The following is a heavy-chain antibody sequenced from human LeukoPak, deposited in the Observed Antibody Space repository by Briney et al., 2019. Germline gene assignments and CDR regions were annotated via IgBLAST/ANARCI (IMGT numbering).Heavy chain of an antibody. CDR3: ARGTDDSSGYLDY. V-gene: IGHV4-59*02. CDR2: IYYSGST. Sequence: GSLRLSCAASGFTVSNNYMSWVRQAPGKGLEWVGSIYYSGSTNYNPSLKSRGTISVDTSKNQFSLKLRSVTAADTAVYYCARGTDDSSGYLDYWGQGTLVTVSS. J-gene: IGHJ4*02. D-gene: IGHD3-22*01. CDR1: GFTVSNNY.